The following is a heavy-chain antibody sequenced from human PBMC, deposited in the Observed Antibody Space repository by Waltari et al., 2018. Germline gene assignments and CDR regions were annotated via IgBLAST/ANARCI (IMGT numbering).Heavy chain of an antibody. J-gene: IGHJ5*02. D-gene: IGHD3-10*01. V-gene: IGHV4-39*02. CDR1: GDSIPSSNYY. CDR3: ARTFMVRTIRSRGWFDP. CDR2: FYCTGIT. Sequence: QLQLQESGPRLVKPSETLSLTCSVSGDSIPSSNYYWAWIRQPPGEGLEWIGMFYCTGITYYKASLNSQVTISVDTSKNYFSLSLTSVTATDTAIYFCARTFMVRTIRSRGWFDPWGQGTLVTVSS.